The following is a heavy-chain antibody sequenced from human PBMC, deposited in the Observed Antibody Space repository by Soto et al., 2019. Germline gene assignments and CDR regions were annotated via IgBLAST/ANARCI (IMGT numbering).Heavy chain of an antibody. D-gene: IGHD6-13*01. CDR3: VGNVWYRSDP. Sequence: QVQLQESGPGLVNPSGALSLTCAVSGGSVTSNCGSWVRLPPGKGLEWMGEIYHNGRFNYNPSLRSRLTISIDKSKNQLFLLQTSVTAADTAALYCVGNVWYRSDPWGPGTLVTVSS. CDR1: GGSVTSNC. J-gene: IGHJ5*02. CDR2: IYHNGRF. V-gene: IGHV4-4*02.